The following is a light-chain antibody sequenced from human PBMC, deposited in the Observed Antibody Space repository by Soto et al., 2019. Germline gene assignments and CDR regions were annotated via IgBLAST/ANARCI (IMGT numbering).Light chain of an antibody. V-gene: IGKV3-11*01. CDR2: DAS. CDR1: QTVSTH. Sequence: EIVLTQSPATLSLSPGERATLSCRASQTVSTHLAWYQHKTGQAPRLLIYDASKSATGIPARFSGSGSGTDFTLSISTLEPEDSAVYYCQQRSNWPWTFGQGTKVEVK. CDR3: QQRSNWPWT. J-gene: IGKJ1*01.